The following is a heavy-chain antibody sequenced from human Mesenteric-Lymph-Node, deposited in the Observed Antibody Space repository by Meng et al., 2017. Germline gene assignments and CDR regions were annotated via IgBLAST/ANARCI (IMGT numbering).Heavy chain of an antibody. J-gene: IGHJ4*02. CDR2: IYYSGST. CDR3: ARSPYSGSALPFFDY. V-gene: IGHV4-30-4*01. CDR1: GDSFNSPDYY. Sequence: QGPPQEPCPGLVKPSQTRSLTCTVSGDSFNSPDYYWSWIRQPPEKGLEWIGYIYYSGSTYYNPSLKSRVSISGDTSNKQFSLKLTSVTAADTAVYYCARSPYSGSALPFFDYWGQGSLVTVSS. D-gene: IGHD1-26*01.